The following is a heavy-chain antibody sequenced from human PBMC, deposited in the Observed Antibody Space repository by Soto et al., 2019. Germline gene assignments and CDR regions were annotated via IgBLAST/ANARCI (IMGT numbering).Heavy chain of an antibody. J-gene: IGHJ6*02. D-gene: IGHD6-13*01. Sequence: SETLSLTCTVSGGSISSYYWSWIRQPPGKGLEWIGYIYYSGSTNYNPSLKSRVTISVDTSKNQFSLKLSSVTAADTAVYYCASSNITAAGFYYYGMDVWGRGTTVTVSS. CDR3: ASSNITAAGFYYYGMDV. CDR2: IYYSGST. CDR1: GGSISSYY. V-gene: IGHV4-59*01.